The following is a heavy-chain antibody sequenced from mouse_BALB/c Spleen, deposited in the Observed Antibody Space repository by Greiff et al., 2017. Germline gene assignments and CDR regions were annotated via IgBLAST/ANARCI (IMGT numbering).Heavy chain of an antibody. CDR1: GFNIKDTY. CDR2: IDPANGNT. V-gene: IGHV14-3*02. D-gene: IGHD2-1*01. CDR3: ARLALYYRYFDV. Sequence: VQLQQSGAELVKPGASVKLSCTASGFNIKDTYMHWVKQRPEQGLEWIGRIDPANGNTKYDPKFQGKATITADTSSNTAYLQLSSLTSEDTAVYYCARLALYYRYFDVWGAGTTVTVSS. J-gene: IGHJ1*01.